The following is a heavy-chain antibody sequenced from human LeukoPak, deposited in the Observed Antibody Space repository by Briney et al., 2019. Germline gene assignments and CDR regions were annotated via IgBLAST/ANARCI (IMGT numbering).Heavy chain of an antibody. J-gene: IGHJ5*02. CDR2: IHHSGST. Sequence: ETLSLTCTVSGDSISSGHYWDWIRQPPGRGLEWIGSIHHSGSTWYNPSLKSRVTISLDTSQTQISLRVTSVTAADTAVYYCARGTDYYDSSGWLDPWGQGTLVTVSS. D-gene: IGHD3-22*01. CDR3: ARGTDYYDSSGWLDP. CDR1: GDSISSGHY. V-gene: IGHV4-38-2*02.